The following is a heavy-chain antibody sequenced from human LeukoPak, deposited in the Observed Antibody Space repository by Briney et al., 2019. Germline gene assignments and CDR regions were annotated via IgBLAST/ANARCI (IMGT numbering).Heavy chain of an antibody. Sequence: ASVKVSCKTSGYTFSGYYIHWVRQAPGQGLEWMGWINPNSGGTNYAQKFQGRVTMTRDTSISTAYMELSRLRSDDTAVYYCARGFAESIDYWGQGTLVTVSS. D-gene: IGHD3-10*01. CDR1: GYTFSGYY. CDR2: INPNSGGT. CDR3: ARGFAESIDY. J-gene: IGHJ4*02. V-gene: IGHV1-2*02.